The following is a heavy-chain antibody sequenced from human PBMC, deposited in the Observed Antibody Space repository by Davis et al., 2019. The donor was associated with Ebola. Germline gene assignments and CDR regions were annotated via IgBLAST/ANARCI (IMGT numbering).Heavy chain of an antibody. CDR3: AKDARGGYYYADF. CDR2: ISFDGSDT. J-gene: IGHJ4*02. CDR1: GFTFNKYE. Sequence: GESLKISCAASGFTFNKYEMNWVRQAPGKGLEWVAVISFDGSDTYYADSVKGRFTISRDNSKTTVDLQMNSMRPEDTALYYCAKDARGGYYYADFWGQGTLVTVSS. V-gene: IGHV3-30*18. D-gene: IGHD3-22*01.